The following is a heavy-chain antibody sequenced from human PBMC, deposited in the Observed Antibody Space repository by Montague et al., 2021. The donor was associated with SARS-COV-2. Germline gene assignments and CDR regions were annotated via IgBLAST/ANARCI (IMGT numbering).Heavy chain of an antibody. CDR2: IWYDGSNQ. Sequence: SLRLSCAASGFTFSSYDMHWVRQAPGKGLEWVAVIWYDGSNQYYGDSVKGRFTISRDNSKNTLYLQMNSLSAEDTALYYCAKLPSRDGYNLRDYWGQGTLVTVSS. J-gene: IGHJ4*02. CDR3: AKLPSRDGYNLRDY. D-gene: IGHD5-24*01. CDR1: GFTFSSYD. V-gene: IGHV3-30*18.